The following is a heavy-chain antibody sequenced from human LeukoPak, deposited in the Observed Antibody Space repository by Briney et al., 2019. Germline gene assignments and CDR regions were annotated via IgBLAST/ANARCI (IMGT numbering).Heavy chain of an antibody. D-gene: IGHD6-19*01. J-gene: IGHJ4*02. CDR1: GGFLRSYY. Sequence: PSETLSLTCTVSGGFLRSYYWSWIRQPPGKELEGIGYIYYSGSTNYNPSLKSRVTISVDTSKNQFSLKLSSVTAADTAVYYCASSFYSSGWYVVDYWGQGTLVTVSS. V-gene: IGHV4-59*01. CDR2: IYYSGST. CDR3: ASSFYSSGWYVVDY.